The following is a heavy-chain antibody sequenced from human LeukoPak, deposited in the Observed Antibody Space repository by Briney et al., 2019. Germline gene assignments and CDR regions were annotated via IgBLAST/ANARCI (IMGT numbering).Heavy chain of an antibody. CDR1: GGSFSSGSYY. J-gene: IGHJ4*02. CDR3: AREGGPYRPLDY. V-gene: IGHV4-39*07. CDR2: IYYSGST. Sequence: PSETLSLTCTVSGGSFSSGSYYWDWIRQPPGKGLEWIGSIYYSGSTYYNPSLKSRVAISVDKSENHISLKLTSVTAADTAVYYCAREGGPYRPLDYSGQGTLVTVAS.